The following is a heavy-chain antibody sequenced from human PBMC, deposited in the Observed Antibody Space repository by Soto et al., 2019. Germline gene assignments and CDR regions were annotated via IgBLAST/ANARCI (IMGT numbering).Heavy chain of an antibody. Sequence: EVQLVESGGGFVQPGGSLRLSCVASRFSFTNAWMSWVRQAPGKGPEWVGRIKSKTDGGTADYAAPVEGRFTNSRDDSQNTLYLNMDSLKTEDPALYHCSTDIGIYGLDIWGQGTTVTVSS. D-gene: IGHD1-26*01. CDR3: STDIGIYGLDI. CDR1: RFSFTNAW. V-gene: IGHV3-15*01. J-gene: IGHJ6*02. CDR2: IKSKTDGGTA.